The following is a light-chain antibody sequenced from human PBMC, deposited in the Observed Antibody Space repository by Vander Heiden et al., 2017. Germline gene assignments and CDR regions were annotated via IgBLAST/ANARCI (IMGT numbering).Light chain of an antibody. V-gene: IGKV4-1*01. CDR1: QSVLHSGVNRNY. CDR3: QQYYNIPHT. CDR2: WAS. J-gene: IGKJ2*01. Sequence: IVITQAPDSLAVSLGERATINCKSSQSVLHSGVNRNYLAWYQLKPGQAPKLLIYWASTREFGVPDRFSGSGSGTEFTLSINNLQAEDVAVYYCQQYYNIPHTFGQRTKLEIK.